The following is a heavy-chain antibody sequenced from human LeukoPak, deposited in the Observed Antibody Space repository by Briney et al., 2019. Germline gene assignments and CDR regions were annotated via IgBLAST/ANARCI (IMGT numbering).Heavy chain of an antibody. V-gene: IGHV4-4*07. Sequence: KPSETLSLTCTVSGGSINYDYWSWIRQPAGKGLEWIGRIYTSGSTNYNPSLKSRVTMSVDTSKNQFSLKLSSVTAADTAVYYCARYYYDSSGYNWFDPWGQGTLVTVSS. D-gene: IGHD3-22*01. CDR2: IYTSGST. CDR1: GGSINYDY. J-gene: IGHJ5*02. CDR3: ARYYYDSSGYNWFDP.